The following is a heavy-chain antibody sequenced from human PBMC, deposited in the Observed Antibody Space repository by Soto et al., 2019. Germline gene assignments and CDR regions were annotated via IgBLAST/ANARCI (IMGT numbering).Heavy chain of an antibody. V-gene: IGHV3-74*01. D-gene: IGHD3-10*01. CDR1: GFTLSGRS. CDR2: IDNAGTDS. CDR3: ARGWFGPDV. J-gene: IGHJ6*04. Sequence: VQLVESGGGLVQPGGSLRLSCAAPGFTLSGRSMHWVRQAPGKGLVWVSGIDNAGTDSTYADSVKGRFTSSRDNAKNMLYLQMNSLRVEDTAVYYCARGWFGPDVWGKGTTVTVSS.